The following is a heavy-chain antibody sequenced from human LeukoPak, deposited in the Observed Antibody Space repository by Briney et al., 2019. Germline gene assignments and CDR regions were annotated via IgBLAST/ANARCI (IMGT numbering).Heavy chain of an antibody. V-gene: IGHV4-39*06. CDR3: ARGGGAGRAFDI. CDR1: GCTITSSSYY. Sequence: SETLSLTCSVSGCTITSSSYYCAWNGQPPGKELEWIVSIDYTGGTYYDSALKSSITISLVTSNYQFPLKLNSVTAADTAVYYCARGGGAGRAFDIWGQGTMVTVSS. J-gene: IGHJ3*02. CDR2: IDYTGGT. D-gene: IGHD1-26*01.